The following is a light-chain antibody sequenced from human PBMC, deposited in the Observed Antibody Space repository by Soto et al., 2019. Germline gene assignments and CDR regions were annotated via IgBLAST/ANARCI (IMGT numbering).Light chain of an antibody. CDR3: LIFYGEAWV. CDR1: TGAVTSGYY. Sequence: QAVVTQEPSLTVSPGGTVTLTCASSTGAVTSGYYPNWFQLKPGQAPKALIYSISNKHSWTPARFSGSLLGGKAALTLSGVEPEDEADYYCLIFYGEAWVFGGGTKLTVL. CDR2: SIS. V-gene: IGLV7-43*01. J-gene: IGLJ3*02.